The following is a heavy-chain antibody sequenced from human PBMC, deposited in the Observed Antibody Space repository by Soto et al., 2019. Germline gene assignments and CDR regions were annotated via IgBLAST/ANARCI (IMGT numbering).Heavy chain of an antibody. CDR2: ISAHNGNT. Sequence: QVHLVQSGAEVKKPGASVKVSCKGSGYAFTTYGITWLRQAPGQGLEWMGWISAHNGNTNYAQKLQGSVHVTRDTSTCTAYMELRSLRSDDTAVYYCARGRYGDYWGQGALVTVSS. V-gene: IGHV1-18*01. CDR1: GYAFTTYG. CDR3: ARGRYGDY. J-gene: IGHJ4*02. D-gene: IGHD1-1*01.